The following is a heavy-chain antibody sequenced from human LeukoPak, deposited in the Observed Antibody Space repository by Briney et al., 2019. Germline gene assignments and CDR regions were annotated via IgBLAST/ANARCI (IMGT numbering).Heavy chain of an antibody. J-gene: IGHJ6*02. CDR2: MNPNSGNT. CDR3: ARVPRDFWSGYYYGMDV. Sequence: ASVKVSCKASGYTFTSYDINWVRQATGQGLEWMGWMNPNSGNTGYAQKFQGRVTMTRNTPISTAYMELSSLRSEDTAVYYCARVPRDFWSGYYYGMDVWGQGTTVTVSS. CDR1: GYTFTSYD. D-gene: IGHD3-3*01. V-gene: IGHV1-8*01.